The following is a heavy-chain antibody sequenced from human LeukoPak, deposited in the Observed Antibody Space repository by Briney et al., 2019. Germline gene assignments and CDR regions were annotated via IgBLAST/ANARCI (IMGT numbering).Heavy chain of an antibody. V-gene: IGHV3-74*01. CDR2: INTDGSST. D-gene: IGHD6-13*01. Sequence: GGSLRLSCAASGFTFSSYWMHWVRQAPGKGLVWVSRINTDGSSTSYADSVKGRFTISRDNAKNTLYLQMNSLRAEDTALYYCAKDLVVFGAAAGSFDYWGQGTLVTVSS. J-gene: IGHJ4*02. CDR1: GFTFSSYW. CDR3: AKDLVVFGAAAGSFDY.